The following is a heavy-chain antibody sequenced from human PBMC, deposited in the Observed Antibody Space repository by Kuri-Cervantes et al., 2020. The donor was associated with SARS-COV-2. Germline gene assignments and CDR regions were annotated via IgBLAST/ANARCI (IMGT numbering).Heavy chain of an antibody. J-gene: IGHJ5*02. Sequence: SVKVSCKASRDTFTTFGFNWVRQAPGQGLEWMGGIIPFFGTPNYAQRFEGRVTITADQSTRTVYMEMTSLTLEDTAVYYCATSCVLPAGAGPIFGVVIDGCNWFDPWGQGTLVTVSS. V-gene: IGHV1-69*13. CDR1: RDTFTTFG. CDR3: ATSCVLPAGAGPIFGVVIDGCNWFDP. CDR2: IIPFFGTP. D-gene: IGHD3-3*01.